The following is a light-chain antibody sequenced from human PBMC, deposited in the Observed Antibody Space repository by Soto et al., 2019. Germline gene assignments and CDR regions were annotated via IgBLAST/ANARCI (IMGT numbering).Light chain of an antibody. Sequence: DIQLTQSPSFLSASVGDRVTITCRASQDISDYLAWYQQRPGKAPKLLIYAASTLQSGVPSRFSGSGSGTEFTLTISSLQPEDFATYYCQQPNSYPLTFGGGTKVEIK. V-gene: IGKV1-9*01. CDR2: AAS. CDR1: QDISDY. CDR3: QQPNSYPLT. J-gene: IGKJ4*01.